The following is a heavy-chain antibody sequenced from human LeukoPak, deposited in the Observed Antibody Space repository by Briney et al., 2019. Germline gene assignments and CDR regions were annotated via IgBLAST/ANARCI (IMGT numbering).Heavy chain of an antibody. CDR1: GGSISSYS. V-gene: IGHV4-59*08. Sequence: SETLPLTCTVSGGSISSYSWNWIRQPPGRGLEWIGNLYYSGSTNYNPSLKSRVTMSVDTSKNQFSLKLSFVTAADTAVYYCARHVYCSNGICSDYWGQGTLVTVSS. CDR2: LYYSGST. J-gene: IGHJ4*02. CDR3: ARHVYCSNGICSDY. D-gene: IGHD2-8*01.